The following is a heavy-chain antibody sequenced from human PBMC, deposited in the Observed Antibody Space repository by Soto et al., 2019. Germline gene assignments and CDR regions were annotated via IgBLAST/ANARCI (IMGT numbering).Heavy chain of an antibody. CDR1: GGYISSVSW. CDR2: IYHSGST. Sequence: SLPYGGCGGYISSVSWWRWVRKTTGRGMEWIGEIYHSGSTNYNPSLKSRVTVSVDKSKNQFSLQLTSVTAADTAVYYCATFSGFFTISPFDAWGQGILVT. V-gene: IGHV4-4*02. D-gene: IGHD2-8*01. J-gene: IGHJ5*02. CDR3: ATFSGFFTISPFDA.